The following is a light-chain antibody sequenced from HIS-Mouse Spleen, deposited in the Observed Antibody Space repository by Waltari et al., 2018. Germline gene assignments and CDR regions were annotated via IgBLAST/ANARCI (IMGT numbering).Light chain of an antibody. J-gene: IGLJ2*01. CDR1: PLPKKY. Sequence: SHDLTQPPPVAVCPGQTARVTCSGDPLPKKYGSLYQQKSGQAPVLVIYEDSNRPSGIPERFSGSSSGTMATLTISGVQVEDEADYYCYSTDSSGNHRVFGGGTKLTVL. V-gene: IGLV3-10*01. CDR2: EDS. CDR3: YSTDSSGNHRV.